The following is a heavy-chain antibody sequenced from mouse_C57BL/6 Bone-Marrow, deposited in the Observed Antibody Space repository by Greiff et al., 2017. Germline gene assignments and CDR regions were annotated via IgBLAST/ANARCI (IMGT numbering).Heavy chain of an antibody. J-gene: IGHJ2*01. V-gene: IGHV10-3*01. CDR3: VRENFITTVPSYFDY. CDR2: IRSKSSNYAT. D-gene: IGHD1-1*01. Sequence: EVQLQESGGGLVQPKGSLKLSCAASGFTFNTYAMHWVRQAPGKGLEWVARIRSKSSNYATYYADSVNDRFTISRDDSQSMLYLQMNNLKTEDTAMYDGVRENFITTVPSYFDYWGQGTTLTVSA. CDR1: GFTFNTYA.